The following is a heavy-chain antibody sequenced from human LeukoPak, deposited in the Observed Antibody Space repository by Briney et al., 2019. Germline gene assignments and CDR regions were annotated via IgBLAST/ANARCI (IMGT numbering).Heavy chain of an antibody. Sequence: SETLSLTCTVSGGSISGYYWSWIRQAPGKGLEWIGSIYHSGSTYYNPSLKSRVTISVDTSKNQFSLKLSSVTAADTAVYYCARQRDIVVVVAASKFDPWGQGTLVTVSS. CDR3: ARQRDIVVVVAASKFDP. CDR2: IYHSGST. D-gene: IGHD2-15*01. CDR1: GGSISGYY. J-gene: IGHJ5*02. V-gene: IGHV4-59*08.